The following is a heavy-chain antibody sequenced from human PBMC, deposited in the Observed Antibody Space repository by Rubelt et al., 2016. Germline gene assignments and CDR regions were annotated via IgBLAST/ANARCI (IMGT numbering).Heavy chain of an antibody. CDR1: GYTFTSYY. Sequence: VQLVQSGAEVKKPGASVKVSCKASGYTFTSYYMHWVRQAPGHGLEWMGIIHPSGGSTSYEQKLRGRVTMTRDTSTSTVYMELSSLRSEDTAVYYCARAASTVTTLLDLGYWGQGTLVTVSS. CDR3: ARAASTVTTLLDLGY. V-gene: IGHV1-46*04. J-gene: IGHJ4*02. CDR2: IHPSGGST. D-gene: IGHD4-17*01.